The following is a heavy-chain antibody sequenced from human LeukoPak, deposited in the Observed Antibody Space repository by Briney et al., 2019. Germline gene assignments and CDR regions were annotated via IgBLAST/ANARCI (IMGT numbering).Heavy chain of an antibody. V-gene: IGHV4-59*08. Sequence: SETLSLTCTVSGGSISNNYWSWIRQPPGKGLEWIGYIYYSGSTNYNPSLKSRVTISVDTSKNQFSLKLSSVTAADTAVYYCARQGGNLNFDYWGQGTLVTVSS. CDR3: ARQGGNLNFDY. J-gene: IGHJ4*02. D-gene: IGHD3-16*01. CDR2: IYYSGST. CDR1: GGSISNNY.